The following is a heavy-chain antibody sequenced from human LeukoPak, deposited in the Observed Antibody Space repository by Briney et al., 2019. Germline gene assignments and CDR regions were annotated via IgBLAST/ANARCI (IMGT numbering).Heavy chain of an antibody. Sequence: SETLSLTCTVSGGFISSSSYYWGWIRQPPGKGLEWIGSIYYSGSTYYNPSLKSRVTISVDTSKNQFSLKLSSVTAADTAVYYCARRSNSSGYPFDYWGQGTLVTVSS. V-gene: IGHV4-39*07. D-gene: IGHD3-22*01. CDR2: IYYSGST. CDR3: ARRSNSSGYPFDY. J-gene: IGHJ4*02. CDR1: GGFISSSSYY.